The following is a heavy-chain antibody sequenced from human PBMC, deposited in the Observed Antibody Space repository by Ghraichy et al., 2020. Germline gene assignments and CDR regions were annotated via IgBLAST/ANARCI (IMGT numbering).Heavy chain of an antibody. CDR3: ATGRFGEFN. CDR1: GFTFRTYW. V-gene: IGHV3-74*03. J-gene: IGHJ4*02. CDR2: INTDGSST. D-gene: IGHD3-10*01. Sequence: GGSLRLSCAASGFTFRTYWMHWVRQAPGEGLVWVSRINTDGSSTTYADSVKGRFTISRDNAKNTLYLQMNSLRAEDTAVYYCATGRFGEFNWGQGTLVTVSS.